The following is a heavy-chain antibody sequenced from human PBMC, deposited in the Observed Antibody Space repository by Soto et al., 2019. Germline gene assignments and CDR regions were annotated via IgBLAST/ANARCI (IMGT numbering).Heavy chain of an antibody. J-gene: IGHJ3*02. CDR3: ARDPTQNWNDLDDAFDI. Sequence: GGSLRLSCAASGFTFSSYGMHWVRQAPGKGLEWVAVIWYDGSNKYYADSVKGRFTISRDNSKNTLYLQMNSLRAEDTAVYYCARDPTQNWNDLDDAFDIWGQGTMVTVSS. CDR1: GFTFSSYG. CDR2: IWYDGSNK. D-gene: IGHD1-1*01. V-gene: IGHV3-33*01.